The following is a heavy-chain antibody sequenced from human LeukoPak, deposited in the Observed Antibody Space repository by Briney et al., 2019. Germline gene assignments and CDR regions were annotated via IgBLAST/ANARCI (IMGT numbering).Heavy chain of an antibody. J-gene: IGHJ6*02. CDR1: GYTLTELS. Sequence: ASVKVSCTVSGYTLTELSMHWVRQAPGKGLEWMGGFDPEDGETIYAQKFQGRVTMTEDTSTDTAYMELSSLRSEDTAVYYCATEAVAGRSYYYGMDVWGQGTTVTVSS. D-gene: IGHD6-19*01. V-gene: IGHV1-24*01. CDR2: FDPEDGET. CDR3: ATEAVAGRSYYYGMDV.